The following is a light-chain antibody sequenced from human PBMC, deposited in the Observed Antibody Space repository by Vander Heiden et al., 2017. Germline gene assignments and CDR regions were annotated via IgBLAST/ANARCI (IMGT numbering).Light chain of an antibody. V-gene: IGKV1-5*03. CDR2: KAS. Sequence: DIQMTQSPSTLSASVGDRVTITCRASQSISSWLAWYQQKPGKAPKLLIYKASSLESGVPSRFSGSGSGTEFTLTISSLQPEDFATYYCQQYNSDSPENTFGQGTKLEIK. CDR3: QQYNSDSPENT. J-gene: IGKJ2*01. CDR1: QSISSW.